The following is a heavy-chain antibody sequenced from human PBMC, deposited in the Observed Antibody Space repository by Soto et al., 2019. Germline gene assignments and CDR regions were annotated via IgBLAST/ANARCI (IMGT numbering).Heavy chain of an antibody. J-gene: IGHJ4*02. Sequence: GGSLRLSCAASGFTFSSYEMNWVRQAPGKGLEWVSYISSSGSTIYHADSVKGRFIISRDNAKNSLYLQMDSLRAEDTAVYYCSLVPILDHWGQGTRVTV. CDR2: ISSSGSTI. CDR3: SLVPILDH. D-gene: IGHD2-8*02. V-gene: IGHV3-48*03. CDR1: GFTFSSYE.